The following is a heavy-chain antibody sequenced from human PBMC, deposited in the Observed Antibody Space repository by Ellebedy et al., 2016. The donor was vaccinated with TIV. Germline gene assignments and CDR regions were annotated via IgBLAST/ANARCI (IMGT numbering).Heavy chain of an antibody. CDR1: GFTFSSYA. J-gene: IGHJ4*02. V-gene: IGHV3-30-3*01. CDR3: ARGNSGYDAVYLDY. Sequence: LGGSLRLSCAASGFTFSSYAMHWVRQAQGKGLEWVTVISYDGSNKYYTDSVKGRFTISRDNSKNTLYLQMNSLRAEDTAVYYCARGNSGYDAVYLDYWGQGTLVTVSS. D-gene: IGHD5-12*01. CDR2: ISYDGSNK.